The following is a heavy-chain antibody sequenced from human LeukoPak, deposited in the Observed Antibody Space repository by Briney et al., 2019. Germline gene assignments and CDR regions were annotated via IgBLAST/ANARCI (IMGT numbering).Heavy chain of an antibody. CDR1: GGSISSYY. Sequence: SETLSLTCTVSGGSISSYYWSWIRQPAGKGLEWIGRIYTSGSTNYNPSLKSRVTMSVDTSKNQFSLKLSSVTAADTAVYYCARHSENVVVVPTSFDYWGQGTLVTVSS. CDR3: ARHSENVVVVPTSFDY. D-gene: IGHD2-2*01. J-gene: IGHJ4*02. CDR2: IYTSGST. V-gene: IGHV4-4*07.